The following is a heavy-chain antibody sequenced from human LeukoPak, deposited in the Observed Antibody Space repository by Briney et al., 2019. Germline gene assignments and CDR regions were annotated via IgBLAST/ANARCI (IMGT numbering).Heavy chain of an antibody. CDR3: ARERPPWWGSLDY. D-gene: IGHD2-8*02. Sequence: SETLSLTCTVSGGSTSSYYWSWIRQPAGKGLEWIGRIYSSGSTNYNPSVESRVIMSVDASKNQFSLRLTSVTAADSAVYYCARERPPWWGSLDYWGQGTLVTVSS. J-gene: IGHJ4*02. CDR1: GGSTSSYY. V-gene: IGHV4-4*07. CDR2: IYSSGST.